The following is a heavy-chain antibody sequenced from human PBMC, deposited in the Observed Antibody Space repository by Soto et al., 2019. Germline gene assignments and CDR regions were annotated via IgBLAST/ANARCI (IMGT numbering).Heavy chain of an antibody. D-gene: IGHD3-3*01. CDR2: IYYSGST. CDR3: ARSRITIFGVVTNPFDY. V-gene: IGHV4-39*01. J-gene: IGHJ4*02. CDR1: GGSISSSSYY. Sequence: SETLSLTCTVSGGSISSSSYYWGWIRQPPGKGLEWIGSIYYSGSTYYNPTLKSRVTISVDTSKNQFSLKLSSVTAADTAVYYCARSRITIFGVVTNPFDYWGQGTLVTVSS.